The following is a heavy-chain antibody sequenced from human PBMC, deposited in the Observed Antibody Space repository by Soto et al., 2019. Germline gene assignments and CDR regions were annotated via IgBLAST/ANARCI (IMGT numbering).Heavy chain of an antibody. D-gene: IGHD1-1*01. CDR3: AKVNGNYQSYYFDN. CDR1: GGSFSGYY. V-gene: IGHV4-34*01. J-gene: IGHJ4*02. CDR2: INHSGST. Sequence: NPSETLSLTCAVYGGSFSGYYLSWIRQPPGKGLEWIGEINHSGSTNYNPSLKSRVTISVDTSKNQYYLKLSPVPAEDTAVYYCAKVNGNYQSYYFDNWGQGTLVTVSS.